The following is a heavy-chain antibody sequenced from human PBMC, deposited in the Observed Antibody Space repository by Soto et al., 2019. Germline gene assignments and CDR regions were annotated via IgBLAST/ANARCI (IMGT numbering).Heavy chain of an antibody. D-gene: IGHD3-3*01. CDR2: ISAYNGNT. V-gene: IGHV1-18*01. CDR3: AREVRFLESPGWFDP. CDR1: GYTFTSYG. Sequence: QVQLVQSGAEVKKPGASVKVSCKASGYTFTSYGISWVRQAPGQGVEWMGWISAYNGNTNYAQKLQGRVTMTTDTSTSTAYLELRSLRSDDTAVYYCAREVRFLESPGWFDPWGQGTLVTVSS. J-gene: IGHJ5*02.